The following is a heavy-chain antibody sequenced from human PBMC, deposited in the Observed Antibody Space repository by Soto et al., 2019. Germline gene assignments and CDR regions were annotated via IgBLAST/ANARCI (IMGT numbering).Heavy chain of an antibody. V-gene: IGHV1-69*06. CDR1: GGTFSSYA. J-gene: IGHJ6*02. CDR3: ARERGSPNYYYYGMDV. D-gene: IGHD3-10*01. CDR2: IIPIFGTA. Sequence: ASVKVSCKASGGTFSSYAISWVRQAPGQGLEWMGGIIPIFGTANYAQKFQGRVTITADKSTSTAYMELSSLRSEDTAVYYCARERGSPNYYYYGMDVWGQGTTVTVSS.